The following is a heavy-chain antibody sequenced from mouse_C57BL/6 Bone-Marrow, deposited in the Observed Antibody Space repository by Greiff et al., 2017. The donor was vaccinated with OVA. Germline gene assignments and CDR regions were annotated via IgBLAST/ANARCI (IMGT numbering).Heavy chain of an antibody. V-gene: IGHV1-19*01. D-gene: IGHD1-1*01. CDR1: GYTFTDYY. CDR3: ARSNYYSPCAY. Sequence: VQLQQSGPVLVKPGASVKMSCKASGYTFTDYYMNWVKQSHGKSLEWIGVINPYNGGTSYNQKFKGKATLTVDKSSSTAYMGLNSLTSEDSAVYYCARSNYYSPCAYWGQGTLVTVSA. J-gene: IGHJ3*01. CDR2: INPYNGGT.